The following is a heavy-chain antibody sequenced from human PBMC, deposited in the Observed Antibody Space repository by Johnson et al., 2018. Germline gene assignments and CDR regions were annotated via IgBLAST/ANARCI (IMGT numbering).Heavy chain of an antibody. CDR2: VYYSGIT. CDR1: GASISSSY. J-gene: IGHJ3*02. Sequence: QVQLQESGPGLVKPSETXSLTCTVSGASISSSYWSWIRQPPGKGLEWIGYVYYSGITNYNPSLKGPVPISLDMSNNRFSLKLTSLTTADTAVYYCATMKYVYDYVTSFNIWGHGTMVTVSS. CDR3: ATMKYVYDYVTSFNI. D-gene: IGHD3-16*01. V-gene: IGHV4-59*01.